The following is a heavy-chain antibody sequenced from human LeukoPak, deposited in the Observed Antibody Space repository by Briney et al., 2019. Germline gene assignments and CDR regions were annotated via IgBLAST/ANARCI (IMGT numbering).Heavy chain of an antibody. CDR3: TSDVLDRDFWSGGGWFDP. D-gene: IGHD3-3*01. V-gene: IGHV3-15*01. J-gene: IGHJ5*02. CDR1: GFTFTNAW. Sequence: GGSLGLSCAASGFTFTNAWMTWVRQAPGKGLEWVGRIMSKSDGGTTDYAAPVKGRFTISRDDSKNTLYLEMNSLRTEDTAMYYCTSDVLDRDFWSGGGWFDPWGQGTLVTVSS. CDR2: IMSKSDGGTT.